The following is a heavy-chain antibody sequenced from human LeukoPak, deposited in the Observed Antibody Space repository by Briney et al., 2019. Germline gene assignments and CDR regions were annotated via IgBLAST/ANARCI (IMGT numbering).Heavy chain of an antibody. Sequence: ASVNVSCKASGYTFTSYAMNWVRQAPGQGLEWMGWINTNTGNPTYAQGFTGRFVFSLDTSVSTAYLQISSLKAEDTAVYYCARDSRRYFDWLLSPDWYFDLWGRGTLVTVSS. D-gene: IGHD3-9*01. CDR1: GYTFTSYA. CDR3: ARDSRRYFDWLLSPDWYFDL. CDR2: INTNTGNP. J-gene: IGHJ2*01. V-gene: IGHV7-4-1*02.